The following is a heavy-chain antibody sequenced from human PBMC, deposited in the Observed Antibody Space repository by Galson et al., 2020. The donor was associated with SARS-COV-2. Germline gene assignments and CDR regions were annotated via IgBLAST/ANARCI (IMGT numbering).Heavy chain of an antibody. V-gene: IGHV1-69*05. D-gene: IGHD4-4*01. CDR2: INPNFGTA. CDR1: GGTFSSYA. Sequence: ASVKVSCKASGGTFSSYAIRWVRQAPGQGLEWMGGINPNFGTANYAQKFQGRVTITTDESTSTAYMELSSLRSEDTAVYYCARGPPTVTTDYYYYYYMDVWGKGTTVTVSS. CDR3: ARGPPTVTTDYYYYYYMDV. J-gene: IGHJ6*03.